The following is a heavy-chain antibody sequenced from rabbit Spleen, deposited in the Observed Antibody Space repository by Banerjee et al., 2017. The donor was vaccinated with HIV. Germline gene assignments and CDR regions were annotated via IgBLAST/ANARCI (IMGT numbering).Heavy chain of an antibody. CDR1: GVSFTSSSY. J-gene: IGHJ6*01. D-gene: IGHD1-1*01. CDR3: ARDTSSSFSSYGMDL. CDR2: IDTGSSGFT. Sequence: QSLEESGGDLVKPGASLTLACTASGVSFTSSSYMCWVRPAPGKGLEWIACIDTGSSGFTYFATWAKGRFTCSKTSSTTVTLQMTRLTAADTATYFCARDTSSSFSSYGMDLWGPGTLVTVS. V-gene: IGHV1S40*01.